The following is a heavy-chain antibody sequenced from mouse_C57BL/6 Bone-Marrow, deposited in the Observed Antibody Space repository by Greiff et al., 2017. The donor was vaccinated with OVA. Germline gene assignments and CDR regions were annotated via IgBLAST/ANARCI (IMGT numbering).Heavy chain of an antibody. CDR3: ARWNYDYIWFAY. Sequence: VQLQQSGAELMKPGASVTLSCKATGYTFTGYGIQWVKQTPGHGLEWIGDIVPERGSTAYNEKFKGKATLTADKSANTDYMQLRSLTYEDSAVYYCARWNYDYIWFAYWGQGTTVTVSA. V-gene: IGHV1-15*01. CDR1: GYTFTGYG. J-gene: IGHJ3*01. D-gene: IGHD2-4*01. CDR2: IVPERGST.